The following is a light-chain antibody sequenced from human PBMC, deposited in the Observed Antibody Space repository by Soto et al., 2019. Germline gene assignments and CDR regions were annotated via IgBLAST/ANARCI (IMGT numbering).Light chain of an antibody. CDR3: QSYDISLRAV. V-gene: IGLV1-40*01. J-gene: IGLJ1*01. CDR2: GNT. Sequence: QSVLTQPPSVSGAPGQRVTISCTGSSSNIGAGFDVHWYQHLPGTAPKLLIFGNTNRPSGVPDRFSGSKSGSSSSLVITGLQAGDEADYYCQSYDISLRAVFGTGTKLTVL. CDR1: SSNIGAGFD.